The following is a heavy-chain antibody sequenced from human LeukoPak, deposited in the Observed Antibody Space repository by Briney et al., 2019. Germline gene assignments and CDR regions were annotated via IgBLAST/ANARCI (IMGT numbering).Heavy chain of an antibody. CDR2: INSDGSST. Sequence: GGSLRLSCAASGFTFSSYSMNWVRQAPGKGLVWVSRINSDGSSTSYADSVKGRFTVSRDNSKSTLYLQMNSLRADDTAVYYCARTIAQYSNTWLYYYYGLDVWGQGTTVTVSS. CDR1: GFTFSSYS. J-gene: IGHJ6*02. CDR3: ARTIAQYSNTWLYYYYGLDV. V-gene: IGHV3-74*01. D-gene: IGHD2-21*01.